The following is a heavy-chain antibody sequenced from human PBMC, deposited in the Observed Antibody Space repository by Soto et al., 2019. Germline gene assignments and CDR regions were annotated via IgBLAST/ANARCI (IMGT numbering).Heavy chain of an antibody. J-gene: IGHJ6*02. Sequence: ASVKVSCKASGYTFTSYAMHWVRQAPGQRLEWMGWINAGNGNTKYSQKFQGRVTITRDTSASTAYMELSSLRSEDTAVYYCARGVPAATNYYYYGMEVWGQGTTVNVSS. CDR1: GYTFTSYA. D-gene: IGHD2-15*01. CDR2: INAGNGNT. V-gene: IGHV1-3*01. CDR3: ARGVPAATNYYYYGMEV.